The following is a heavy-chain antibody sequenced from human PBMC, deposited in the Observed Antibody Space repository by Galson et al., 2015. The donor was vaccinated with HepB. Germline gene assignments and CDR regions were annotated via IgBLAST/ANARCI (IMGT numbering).Heavy chain of an antibody. D-gene: IGHD6-13*01. CDR3: ARDLVAYSSSWYYFDY. Sequence: SETLSLTCTVSGGSISSSSYYWGWIRQPPGKGLEWIGSIYYSGSTYYNPSLKSQVTISVDTSKNQFSLKLSSVTAADTAVYYCARDLVAYSSSWYYFDYWGQGTLVTVSS. V-gene: IGHV4-39*07. CDR2: IYYSGST. J-gene: IGHJ4*02. CDR1: GGSISSSSYY.